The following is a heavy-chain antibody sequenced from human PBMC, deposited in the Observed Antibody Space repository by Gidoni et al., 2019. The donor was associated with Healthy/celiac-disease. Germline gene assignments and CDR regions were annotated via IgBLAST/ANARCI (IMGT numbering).Heavy chain of an antibody. CDR3: ARQGEYGDHTMNYFDY. D-gene: IGHD4-17*01. CDR2: IYYSGST. Sequence: VSGGSISSSSYYWGWIRQPPGKGLEWIGSIYYSGSTYYNPSLKSRVTISVDTSKNQFSLKLSSVTAADTAVYYCARQGEYGDHTMNYFDYWGQGTLVTVSS. J-gene: IGHJ4*02. V-gene: IGHV4-39*01. CDR1: GGSISSSSYY.